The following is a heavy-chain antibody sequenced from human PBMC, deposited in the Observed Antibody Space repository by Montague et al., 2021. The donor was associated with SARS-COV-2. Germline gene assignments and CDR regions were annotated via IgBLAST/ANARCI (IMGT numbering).Heavy chain of an antibody. V-gene: IGHV3-23*01. J-gene: IGHJ6*02. CDR2: ISGNGGGT. CDR1: GFTFSNSA. D-gene: IGHD3-10*01. Sequence: SLRLSCAASGFTFSNSAMNWVRQAPGKGLEWVSGISGNGGGTHYADSVKGRFTISRDNSKNVLYLQMNSLRAEDTALYYCAKDSYSYGLGYGIDDWGQGTPVTVSS. CDR3: AKDSYSYGLGYGIDD.